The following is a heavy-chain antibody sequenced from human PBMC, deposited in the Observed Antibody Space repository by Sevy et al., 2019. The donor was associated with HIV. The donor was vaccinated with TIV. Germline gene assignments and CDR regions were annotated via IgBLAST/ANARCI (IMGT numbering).Heavy chain of an antibody. CDR3: ATATAQIVPAFIEDYYYYGMDV. CDR1: GYTLTELS. CDR2: FDPEDGES. Sequence: ASVKVSCKVSGYTLTELSMHWVRQAPGKGLEWMGGFDPEDGESIYAQKFQGRVTMTEDTSTDTAYMELSSLRSEDTAVDYCATATAQIVPAFIEDYYYYGMDVWGQGTTVTVSS. V-gene: IGHV1-24*01. J-gene: IGHJ6*02. D-gene: IGHD2-2*01.